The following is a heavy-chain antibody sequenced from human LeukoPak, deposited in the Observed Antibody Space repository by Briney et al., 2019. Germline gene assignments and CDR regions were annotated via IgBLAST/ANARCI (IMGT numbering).Heavy chain of an antibody. V-gene: IGHV4-31*03. Sequence: PSQTLSLTCTVSGGSISSGGYYWSWIRQHPGKGLEWFGYIYYSGSTYYNPSLKSRVTLSVDTSKNQFSLKLSSVTAADTAFYYCARVACSGGTCQFDYWGQGTLVTVSS. CDR2: IYYSGST. D-gene: IGHD2-15*01. J-gene: IGHJ4*02. CDR1: GGSISSGGYY. CDR3: ARVACSGGTCQFDY.